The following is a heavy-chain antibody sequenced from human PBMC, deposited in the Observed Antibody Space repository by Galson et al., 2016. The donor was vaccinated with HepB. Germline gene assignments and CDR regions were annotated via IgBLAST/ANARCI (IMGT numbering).Heavy chain of an antibody. D-gene: IGHD3-3*01. J-gene: IGHJ4*02. V-gene: IGHV3-33*01. CDR2: IWHDGSNK. CDR1: GFTFSSHG. CDR3: VRGGDFWSGYYRKDFDY. Sequence: SLRLSCAASGFTFSSHGMHWIRKAPGNGLEWVAVIWHDGSNKYYGDSVKGRFTISRDISKNTLYLQRNSLRAEDTAVYYCVRGGDFWSGYYRKDFDYWGQGTLVTVSS.